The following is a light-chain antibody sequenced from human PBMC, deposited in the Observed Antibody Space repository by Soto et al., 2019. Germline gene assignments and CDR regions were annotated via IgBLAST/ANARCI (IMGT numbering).Light chain of an antibody. CDR2: ANN. Sequence: QSVLTQPPSVSGAPGQRVTISCTGSNSDIGAGYDVHWYQQLPGTAPKLVIYANNNRPSGVPDRFSASKSGTSASLAITGLQADDEADYYRQSFDSSLRGVFGTGTKVTVL. J-gene: IGLJ1*01. V-gene: IGLV1-40*01. CDR3: QSFDSSLRGV. CDR1: NSDIGAGYD.